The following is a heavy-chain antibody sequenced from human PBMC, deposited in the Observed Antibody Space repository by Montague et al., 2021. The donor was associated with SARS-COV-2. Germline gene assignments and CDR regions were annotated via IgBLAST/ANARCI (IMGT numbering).Heavy chain of an antibody. V-gene: IGHV4-39*01. D-gene: IGHD3-22*01. Sequence: SETLSLTCTVSGGSISSSGYYWGWIRQPPGKGLEWIGCIYYSGSTYYNRSLKSRVTISVDTSKNQFSLKLSSVAAADTAVYYCARFPTSYYYDSKAAPATPDAFDIWGQGTMVTVSS. J-gene: IGHJ3*02. CDR1: GGSISSSGYY. CDR2: IYYSGST. CDR3: ARFPTSYYYDSKAAPATPDAFDI.